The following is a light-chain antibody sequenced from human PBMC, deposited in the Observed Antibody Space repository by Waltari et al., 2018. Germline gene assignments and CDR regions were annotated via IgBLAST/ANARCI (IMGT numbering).Light chain of an antibody. V-gene: IGKV3-20*01. CDR2: GAS. CDR3: QQYGSSLRT. Sequence: RATLSCRASQSVSSSYLAWYQQKPGQAPRLLIYGASSRATGIPDRFSGSGSGTDFTLTISRLEPEDFAVYYCQQYGSSLRTFGQGTKVEIK. CDR1: QSVSSSY. J-gene: IGKJ1*01.